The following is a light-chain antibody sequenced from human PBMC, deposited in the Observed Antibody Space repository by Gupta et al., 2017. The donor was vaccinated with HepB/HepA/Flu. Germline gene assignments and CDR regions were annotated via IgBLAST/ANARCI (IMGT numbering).Light chain of an antibody. CDR2: EAS. V-gene: IGKV1-5*03. CDR1: QIISRR. Sequence: DLQMTPSPSTLSASVGDRVTITCPASQIISRRLAWYQQKPGKAPKLLIYEASSLESGVPSRFSGSGSGTDFSLTISSLQPDDFATYYCQQYFSYWTFGEGTKVEIK. CDR3: QQYFSYWT. J-gene: IGKJ1*01.